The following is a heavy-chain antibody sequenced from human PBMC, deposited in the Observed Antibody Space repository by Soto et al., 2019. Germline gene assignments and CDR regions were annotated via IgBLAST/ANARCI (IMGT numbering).Heavy chain of an antibody. D-gene: IGHD6-19*01. CDR2: TYYRSKWYN. CDR1: GDSFSSNIAA. V-gene: IGHV6-1*01. Sequence: XHSLSLTFAISGDSFSSNIAAWNWIRQSPSRGLEWLGRTYYRSKWYNDYAVSVKSRITINPDTSKNQFSLQLNSVTPEDTAVYYCARVSSGWYPYNWFDPWGQGTLVTASS. J-gene: IGHJ5*02. CDR3: ARVSSGWYPYNWFDP.